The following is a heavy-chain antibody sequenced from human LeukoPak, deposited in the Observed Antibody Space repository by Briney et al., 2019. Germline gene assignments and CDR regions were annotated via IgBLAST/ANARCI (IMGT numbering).Heavy chain of an antibody. D-gene: IGHD3-10*01. V-gene: IGHV3-21*01. Sequence: ETLSLTCTVSGGSISSSSYYWGWIRQPPGKGLEWVSSISSSSSYIYYADSVKGRFTISRDNAKNSLYLQMNSLRAEDTAVYYCARFDSGALGWGQGTLVTVSS. CDR1: GGSISSSS. CDR2: ISSSSSYI. J-gene: IGHJ1*01. CDR3: ARFDSGALG.